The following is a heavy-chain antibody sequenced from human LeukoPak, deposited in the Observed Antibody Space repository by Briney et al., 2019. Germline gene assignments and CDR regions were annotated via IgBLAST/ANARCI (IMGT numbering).Heavy chain of an antibody. D-gene: IGHD2-2*01. CDR1: GYTLTELS. V-gene: IGHV1-24*01. CDR2: FDPEDGET. Sequence: ASVKVSCKVSGYTLTELSMHWVRQAPGKGLEWMGGFDPEDGETIYAQKFQGRVTMTEDTSTDTAYMELSSLRSEDTAVYYCATEIYCSSTSCYGNFQHWGQGTLVTVSS. J-gene: IGHJ1*01. CDR3: ATEIYCSSTSCYGNFQH.